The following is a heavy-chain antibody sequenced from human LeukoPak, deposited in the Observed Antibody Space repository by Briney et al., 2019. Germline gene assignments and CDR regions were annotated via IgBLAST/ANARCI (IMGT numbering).Heavy chain of an antibody. CDR3: ARDRGYTQDY. V-gene: IGHV3-21*01. Sequence: SGGSLRLSCEASGFTFSTYSMNWVRQAPGKGLEWVSSISSSSDYIYYADSVKGRFSISRDNVKNSLYLQMNSLRAEDTAIYYCARDRGYTQDYWGQGTLVTVSS. CDR2: ISSSSDYI. J-gene: IGHJ4*02. CDR1: GFTFSTYS. D-gene: IGHD5-12*01.